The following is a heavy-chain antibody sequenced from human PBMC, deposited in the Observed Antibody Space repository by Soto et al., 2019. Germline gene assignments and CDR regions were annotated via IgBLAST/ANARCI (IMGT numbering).Heavy chain of an antibody. D-gene: IGHD2-15*01. CDR3: ATGEKDVI. V-gene: IGHV1-24*01. CDR2: FDPEDGET. Sequence: ASVKVSCKASGYTFTSYDINWVRQATGQGLEWMGGFDPEDGETIYAQKFQGRVTMTEDTSTDTAYMELSSLRSEDTAVYYCATGEKDVIWGQGTLVTVSS. J-gene: IGHJ4*02. CDR1: GYTFTSYD.